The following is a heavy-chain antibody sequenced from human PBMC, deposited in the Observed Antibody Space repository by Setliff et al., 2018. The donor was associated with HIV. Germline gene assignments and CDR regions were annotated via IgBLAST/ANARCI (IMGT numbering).Heavy chain of an antibody. V-gene: IGHV3-23*01. D-gene: IGHD3-22*01. J-gene: IGHJ4*02. CDR2: FSCGSDYT. CDR3: AKELAASGLGYFDS. CDR1: DFLFINAW. Sequence: GGSLRLSCAGSDFLFINAWMSWVRQAPGKGLEWVSFFSCGSDYTAYTDSVKGRFTISRDNSKNTVYLQMNSLRAEDTAEYYCAKELAASGLGYFDSWGRGILVTVSS.